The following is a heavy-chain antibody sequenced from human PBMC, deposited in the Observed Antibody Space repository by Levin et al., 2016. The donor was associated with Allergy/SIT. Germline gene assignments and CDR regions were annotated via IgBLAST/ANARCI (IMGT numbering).Heavy chain of an antibody. CDR2: IYYSGTT. V-gene: IGHV4-39*01. J-gene: IGHJ3*02. CDR3: ARSGAFDI. D-gene: IGHD1-14*01. Sequence: PGKGLEWIGSIYYSGTTYYNPALKSRVTISVDTSKNQFSLKLSSVTAADTAVYYCARSGAFDIWGQGTMVTVSS.